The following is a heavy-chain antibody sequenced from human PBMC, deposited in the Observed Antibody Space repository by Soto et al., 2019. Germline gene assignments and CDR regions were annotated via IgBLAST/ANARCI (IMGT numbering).Heavy chain of an antibody. J-gene: IGHJ6*02. D-gene: IGHD6-13*01. Sequence: GGSLRLSCAASGFTFSSYGMHWVRQAPGKGLEWVAVISYDGSNKYYADSVKGRFTISRDNSKNTLYLQMNSLRAEGTAVYYCAKDLGSSRSYYYYYGMDVWGQGTTVTVSS. CDR1: GFTFSSYG. CDR2: ISYDGSNK. V-gene: IGHV3-30*18. CDR3: AKDLGSSRSYYYYYGMDV.